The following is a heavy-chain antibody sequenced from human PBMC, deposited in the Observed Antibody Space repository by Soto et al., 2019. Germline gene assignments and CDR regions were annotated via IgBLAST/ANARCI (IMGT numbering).Heavy chain of an antibody. J-gene: IGHJ6*02. Sequence: PGGSLRLSCVASGFTFSSYAMHWVRQAPGKGLEYVSAISGSGGSTYYAVSVKGRFTISRDNSKNTLYLQMNSLRAEDTAVYYCAKEGSRGATPNVRYYYGMDVWGQGTTVTVSS. CDR1: GFTFSSYA. CDR2: ISGSGGST. CDR3: AKEGSRGATPNVRYYYGMDV. V-gene: IGHV3-23*01. D-gene: IGHD1-26*01.